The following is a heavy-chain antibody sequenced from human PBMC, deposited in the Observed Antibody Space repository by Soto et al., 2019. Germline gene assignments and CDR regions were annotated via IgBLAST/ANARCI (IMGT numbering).Heavy chain of an antibody. CDR1: GGSISSYY. V-gene: IGHV4-59*01. Sequence: PSETLSLTCTVSGGSISSYYWSWIRQPPGKGLEWIGYIHYSGSTNYNPSLKSRVTISVDTSKNQFSLNLSSVTAADTAVYYCARAGVWYSSSWYLQHWGQGTLVTVSS. J-gene: IGHJ1*01. CDR2: IHYSGST. CDR3: ARAGVWYSSSWYLQH. D-gene: IGHD6-13*01.